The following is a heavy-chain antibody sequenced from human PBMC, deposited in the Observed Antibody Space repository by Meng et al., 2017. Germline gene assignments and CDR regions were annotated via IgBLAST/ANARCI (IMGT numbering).Heavy chain of an antibody. CDR1: GYTFTSYG. D-gene: IGHD6-19*01. CDR2: ISAYNGNT. Sequence: ASVKVSCKASGYTFTSYGISWVRQAPGQGLEWMGWISAYNGNTNYAQKLQGRVTMTTDTSTSTAYMELRSLRSDDTAVYYCARDRTGYSSGWSPGWFDPWGQGTLVTVSS. V-gene: IGHV1-18*01. CDR3: ARDRTGYSSGWSPGWFDP. J-gene: IGHJ5*02.